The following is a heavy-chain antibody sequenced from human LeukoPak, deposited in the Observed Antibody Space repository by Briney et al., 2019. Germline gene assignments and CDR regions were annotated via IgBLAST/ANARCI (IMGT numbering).Heavy chain of an antibody. D-gene: IGHD3-22*01. CDR1: GGTFSSYA. J-gene: IGHJ4*02. CDR2: IIPVFGTT. CDR3: ARCSPGDSSNFYAVLQY. V-gene: IGHV1-69*06. Sequence: SVKVSCKASGGTFSSYAVSSVRLTPGQEREWLGGIIPVFGTTTYAQKCQAKVTMTPDKSTNTAYLEISSLTSDDTAVYYCARCSPGDSSNFYAVLQYWGQGTQVTVST.